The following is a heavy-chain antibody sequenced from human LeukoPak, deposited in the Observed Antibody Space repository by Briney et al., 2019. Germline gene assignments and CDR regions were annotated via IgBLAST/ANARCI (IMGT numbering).Heavy chain of an antibody. V-gene: IGHV4-39*07. CDR1: GGSISSSSYY. D-gene: IGHD2-15*01. Sequence: SETLSLTCTVSGGSISSSSYYWGWIRQPPGKGLEWIGSIYYSGSTYYNPSLKSRVTISVDTSKNQFSLKLSSVTAADTAVYYCARLYTGILGYCSGGSCYYFDCWGQGTLVTVSS. J-gene: IGHJ4*02. CDR2: IYYSGST. CDR3: ARLYTGILGYCSGGSCYYFDC.